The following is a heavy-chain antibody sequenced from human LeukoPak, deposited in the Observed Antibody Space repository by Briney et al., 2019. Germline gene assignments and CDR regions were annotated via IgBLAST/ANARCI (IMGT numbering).Heavy chain of an antibody. J-gene: IGHJ4*02. CDR1: GFTFSSYA. Sequence: GGFLRLSCAASGFTFSSYAMSWVRQAPGKGLEWVSAISGSGGSTYYADSVKGRFTISRDNSKNTLYLQMNSLRAEDTAVYYCAKDPPRYYDSSGLHYWGQGTLVTVSS. CDR2: ISGSGGST. CDR3: AKDPPRYYDSSGLHY. V-gene: IGHV3-23*01. D-gene: IGHD3-22*01.